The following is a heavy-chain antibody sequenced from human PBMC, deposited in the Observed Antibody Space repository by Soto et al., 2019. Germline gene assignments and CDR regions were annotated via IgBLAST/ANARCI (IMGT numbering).Heavy chain of an antibody. V-gene: IGHV1-18*01. J-gene: IGHJ3*01. CDR3: ARLVEWAAAFDV. Sequence: ASVKVSCKASGYTFTSYGISWVRQAPGQGLEWMGWISAGNGDTKYSQKFQGRVTITRDTSANTAYMELSSLRSEDTAVYYCARLVEWAAAFDVWGQGTMVTVSS. CDR1: GYTFTSYG. D-gene: IGHD3-3*01. CDR2: ISAGNGDT.